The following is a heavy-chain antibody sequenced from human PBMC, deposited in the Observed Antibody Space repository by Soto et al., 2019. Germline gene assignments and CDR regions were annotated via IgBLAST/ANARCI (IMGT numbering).Heavy chain of an antibody. J-gene: IGHJ2*01. Sequence: VQLQESGPELVKPSETLSLTCTVSGDSISNFYWSWIRQPTGMRLESLERISDRGRTNYNPSLQSRVAMSLDTSKNQFSLRPTSLSAADTAVYICARGMGRYFDLWGRGTLVTVFS. V-gene: IGHV4-4*07. D-gene: IGHD2-8*01. CDR2: ISDRGRT. CDR3: ARGMGRYFDL. CDR1: GDSISNFY.